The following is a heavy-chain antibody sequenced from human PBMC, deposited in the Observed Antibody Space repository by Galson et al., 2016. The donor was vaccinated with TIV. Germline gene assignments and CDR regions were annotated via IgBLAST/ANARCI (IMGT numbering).Heavy chain of an antibody. J-gene: IGHJ4*02. CDR1: GFTFSNYW. D-gene: IGHD4-23*01. CDR2: INTDGDAS. Sequence: SLRLSCAASGFTFSNYWMHWVRQSPGEGLIYVSRINTDGDASDYADSVKGRFTISRDNAKNIVFLQMTALRVEDTAVYYCARGNPGNPNFWGQGTLVTVSS. V-gene: IGHV3-74*01. CDR3: ARGNPGNPNF.